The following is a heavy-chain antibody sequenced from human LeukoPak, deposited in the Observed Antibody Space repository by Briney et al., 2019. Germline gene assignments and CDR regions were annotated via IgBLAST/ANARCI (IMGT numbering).Heavy chain of an antibody. D-gene: IGHD3-10*01. J-gene: IGHJ6*03. CDR1: GYTFTGYY. CDR3: ARRTYYYGSGKRFTYYYYMDV. CDR2: INPNSGGT. V-gene: IGHV1-2*02. Sequence: ASVKVSCKASGYTFTGYYMHWVRQAPGQGLEWMGWINPNSGGTNYAQKFQGRVTMTRDTSISTAYMELSRLRSDDTAVYYCARRTYYYGSGKRFTYYYYMDVWGKGTTVTVSS.